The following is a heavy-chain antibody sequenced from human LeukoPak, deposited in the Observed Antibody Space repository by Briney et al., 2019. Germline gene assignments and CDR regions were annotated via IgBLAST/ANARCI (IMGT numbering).Heavy chain of an antibody. CDR1: GFTFSSYA. CDR2: ISGSGGST. J-gene: IGHJ6*02. D-gene: IGHD5/OR15-5a*01. Sequence: GGSLRLSCAASGFTFSSYAMNWVRQAPGKGLEWVSAISGSGGSTYYADSVKGRFPISRDDSKNMLYLQMNSLPADDTALYYCAKDPTVYTYYYGMDVWGQGTTVTVSS. CDR3: AKDPTVYTYYYGMDV. V-gene: IGHV3-23*01.